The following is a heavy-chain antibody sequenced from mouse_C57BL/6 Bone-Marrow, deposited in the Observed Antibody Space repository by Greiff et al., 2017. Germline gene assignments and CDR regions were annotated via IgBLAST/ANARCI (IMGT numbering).Heavy chain of an antibody. V-gene: IGHV1-64*01. CDR2: IHPNSGST. CDR1: GYTFTSYW. CDR3: ARWGYYYGSSSFAY. Sequence: QVQLQQPGAELVKPGASVKLSCKASGYTFTSYWMHWVKQRPGQGLEWIGMIHPNSGSTNYNEKFKSKATLTVDKSSSTAYMQLSSLTSEDSAVYYCARWGYYYGSSSFAYWGQGTLVTVSA. D-gene: IGHD1-1*01. J-gene: IGHJ3*01.